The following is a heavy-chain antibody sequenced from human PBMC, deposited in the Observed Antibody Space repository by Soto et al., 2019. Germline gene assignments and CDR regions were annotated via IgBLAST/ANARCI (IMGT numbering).Heavy chain of an antibody. V-gene: IGHV3-33*01. CDR3: ARFTTGYHAFDI. CDR1: GFTFSSYG. D-gene: IGHD1-1*01. Sequence: GGSLRLSCAASGFTFSSYGMHWVRQAPGKGLEWVAVIWYDGSNKYYADSVKGRFTISRDNSKNTLYLQMNSLRAEDTAVYYCARFTTGYHAFDIWGQGTMVTVSS. CDR2: IWYDGSNK. J-gene: IGHJ3*02.